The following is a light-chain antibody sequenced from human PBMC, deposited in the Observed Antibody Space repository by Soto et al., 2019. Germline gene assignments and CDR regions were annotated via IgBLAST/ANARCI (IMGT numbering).Light chain of an antibody. CDR3: SSYTSSTTPVV. CDR2: EVT. J-gene: IGLJ2*01. Sequence: QSALTQPASVSGSPGQSITLSCTATSSDVGGYNYVSWYQQHPGKAPKLMIYEVTNRPSGVSNRFSGSKSGNTASLTISGLQAEDEADYYYSSYTSSTTPVVFGGGTKLTVL. V-gene: IGLV2-14*01. CDR1: SSDVGGYNY.